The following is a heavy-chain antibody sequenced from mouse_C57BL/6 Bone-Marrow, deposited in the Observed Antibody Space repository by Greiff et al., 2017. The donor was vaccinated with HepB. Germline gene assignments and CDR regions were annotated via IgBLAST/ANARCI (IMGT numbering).Heavy chain of an antibody. CDR3: ARLREMVTYSYWYFDV. J-gene: IGHJ1*03. D-gene: IGHD2-3*01. Sequence: EVHLVESGGGLVQPGESLKLSCESNEYEFPSHDMSWVRKTPEKRLELVAAINSDGGSTYYPDTMERRFIISRDNTKKTLYLQMSSLRSEDTALYYGARLREMVTYSYWYFDVWGTGTTVTVSS. CDR2: INSDGGST. V-gene: IGHV5-2*01. CDR1: EYEFPSHD.